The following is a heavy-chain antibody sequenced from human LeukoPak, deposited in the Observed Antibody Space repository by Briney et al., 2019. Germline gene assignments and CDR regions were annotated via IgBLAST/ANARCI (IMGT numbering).Heavy chain of an antibody. J-gene: IGHJ4*02. Sequence: SETLSLTCAVYGGSFSGYYWSWIRQPPGKGLEWIGEINNSGSTNYNPSLKSRVTISVDTSKNQFSLKLSSVTAADTAVYYCARVTDSPYNWNYGGIIDYWGQGTLVTVSS. D-gene: IGHD1-7*01. CDR1: GGSFSGYY. V-gene: IGHV4-34*01. CDR2: INNSGST. CDR3: ARVTDSPYNWNYGGIIDY.